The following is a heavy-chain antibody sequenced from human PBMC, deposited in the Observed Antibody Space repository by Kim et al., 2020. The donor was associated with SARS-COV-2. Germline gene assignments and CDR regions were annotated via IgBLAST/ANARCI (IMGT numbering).Heavy chain of an antibody. V-gene: IGHV4-61*02. D-gene: IGHD3-9*01. CDR3: ARATLVNTYFYGLDV. Sequence: NPSLKSRLTISVDTSKNHFSLRLASVTAADTAVYFCARATLVNTYFYGLDVWGPGTTVTVSS. J-gene: IGHJ6*02.